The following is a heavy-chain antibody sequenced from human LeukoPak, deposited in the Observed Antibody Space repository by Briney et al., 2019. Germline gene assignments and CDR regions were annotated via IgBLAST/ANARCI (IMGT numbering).Heavy chain of an antibody. V-gene: IGHV4-4*07. D-gene: IGHD6-13*01. CDR2: IYTSGST. CDR1: GGSISSYY. J-gene: IGHJ4*02. Sequence: SETLSLTCTVSGGSISSYYWSWIRQPAGKGLEWIGRIYTSGSTNYNLSLKSRVTISVDKSKNQFSLKLSSVTAADTAVYYCARGLSIAAAGVFDYWGQGTLVTVSS. CDR3: ARGLSIAAAGVFDY.